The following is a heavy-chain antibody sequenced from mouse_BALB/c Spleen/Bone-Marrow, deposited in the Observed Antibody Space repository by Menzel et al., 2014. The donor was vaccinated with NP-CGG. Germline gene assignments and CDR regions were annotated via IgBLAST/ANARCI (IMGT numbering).Heavy chain of an antibody. CDR2: IDPENGNI. Sequence: VQLQQPGAELVKPGASVKLSCTASGFNIKDTYIHWVKRRPEQGLEWIGRIDPENGNIKYDPKFQVKATITADTSSNTAYLQLSSLTPEDTAVYYCTRRGFDFWGQGTTLTVSS. CDR1: GFNIKDTY. CDR3: TRRGFDF. J-gene: IGHJ2*01. V-gene: IGHV14-3*02.